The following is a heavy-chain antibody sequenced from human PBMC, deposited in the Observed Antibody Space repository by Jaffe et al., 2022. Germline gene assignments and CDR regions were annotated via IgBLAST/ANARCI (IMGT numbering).Heavy chain of an antibody. D-gene: IGHD2-15*01. CDR1: GFTFSSYA. CDR2: ISGSGYST. V-gene: IGHV3-23*01. Sequence: EVQLLDSGGGLVQPGGSLRLSCAASGFTFSSYAMSWVRQAPGKGLEWVSAISGSGYSTYYADSVKGRFTISRDNSKNTLYLQMNSLRAEDTAVYYCAKGFTSLCSSGTCYSDYWGQGTLVTVSS. CDR3: AKGFTSLCSSGTCYSDY. J-gene: IGHJ4*02.